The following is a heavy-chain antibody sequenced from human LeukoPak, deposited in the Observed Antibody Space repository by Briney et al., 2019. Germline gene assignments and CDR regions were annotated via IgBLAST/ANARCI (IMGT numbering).Heavy chain of an antibody. D-gene: IGHD6-19*01. J-gene: IGHJ4*02. Sequence: PGGSLRLSCAASGFTFSGSAMHWVRQVPGKGLEWVANIKQDGSEKKYVDSVKGRFTISRDNAKNSVYLQMNSLRVDDTAVYYCVGGYGWLPDYWGQGALVTVSS. CDR3: VGGYGWLPDY. V-gene: IGHV3-7*04. CDR1: GFTFSGSA. CDR2: IKQDGSEK.